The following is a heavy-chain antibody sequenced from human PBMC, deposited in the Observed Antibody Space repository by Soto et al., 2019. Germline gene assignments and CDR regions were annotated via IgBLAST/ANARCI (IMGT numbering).Heavy chain of an antibody. Sequence: SVKVSCKSSGATFNFYAISWVRQAPGEGLEWMGGVVPHSGTATYARKFQGRLTVTEDESSSTAYMDLSSLTSEDTAIYYCARNPGQWIYYFEYWGQGTLVSVSS. CDR3: ARNPGQWIYYFEY. CDR2: VVPHSGTA. CDR1: GATFNFYA. D-gene: IGHD6-19*01. V-gene: IGHV1-69*13. J-gene: IGHJ4*01.